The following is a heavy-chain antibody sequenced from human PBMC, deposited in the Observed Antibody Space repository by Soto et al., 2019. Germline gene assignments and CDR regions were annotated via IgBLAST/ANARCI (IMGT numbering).Heavy chain of an antibody. CDR2: IYYSGST. CDR3: ARLSSGGTTSRDY. CDR1: GGSISSGGYY. V-gene: IGHV4-31*03. J-gene: IGHJ4*02. D-gene: IGHD6-19*01. Sequence: QVQLQESGPGLVKPSQTLSLTCTVSGGSISSGGYYWSWIRQHPGKGLEWIGYIYYSGSTYYNPSLKSRVXXAXDXRKNQFSLKLSSVTAADTAVYYCARLSSGGTTSRDYWGQGTLVTVSS.